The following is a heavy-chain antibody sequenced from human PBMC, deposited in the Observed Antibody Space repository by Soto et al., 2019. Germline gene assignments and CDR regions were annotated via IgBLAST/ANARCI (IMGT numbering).Heavy chain of an antibody. CDR3: ATGPRREY. J-gene: IGHJ4*02. CDR1: GYTFTSYA. V-gene: IGHV1-3*01. Sequence: QVLLVQSGAEVKKPGVSVNVSCKASGYTFTSYAIHWVRLAPGQRPEWMGWINGGDGSTKYSPKFQGRVTITRETSANIAYMELSSLRSEDTALYYCATGPRREYWGQGSLVTVSS. CDR2: INGGDGST.